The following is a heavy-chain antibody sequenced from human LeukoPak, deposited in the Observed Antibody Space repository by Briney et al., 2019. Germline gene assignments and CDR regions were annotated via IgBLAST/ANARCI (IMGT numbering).Heavy chain of an antibody. Sequence: GGSLTLSCAASGFTLSSYAMSWVRQPPGKGLEWVSAISGSGGSTYYADSVKGRPTIPRDNSKNTPYLQMNSLRAEDTAVYYCAKDRSYDILTGYYKERYNWFDPWGQGTLVTVSS. CDR2: ISGSGGST. J-gene: IGHJ5*02. CDR1: GFTLSSYA. D-gene: IGHD3-9*01. CDR3: AKDRSYDILTGYYKERYNWFDP. V-gene: IGHV3-23*01.